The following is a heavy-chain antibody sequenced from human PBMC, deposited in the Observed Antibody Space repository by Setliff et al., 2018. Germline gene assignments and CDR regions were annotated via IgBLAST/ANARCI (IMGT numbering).Heavy chain of an antibody. Sequence: PGGSLRLSCAASGFTFSDHYMDWVRQTPGKGLEWVGRSRDKPSSYTTEYAASVKGRFTISRDASKNSLFLQMNSLKTEDTAVYYCIRDTHMSGAYYFDYWGQGTLVTV. J-gene: IGHJ4*02. CDR2: SRDKPSSYTT. CDR3: IRDTHMSGAYYFDY. D-gene: IGHD1-26*01. V-gene: IGHV3-72*01. CDR1: GFTFSDHY.